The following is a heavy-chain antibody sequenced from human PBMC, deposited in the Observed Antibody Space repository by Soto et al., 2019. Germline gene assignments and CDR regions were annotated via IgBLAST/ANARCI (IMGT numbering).Heavy chain of an antibody. D-gene: IGHD3-22*01. V-gene: IGHV3-23*01. Sequence: GGSLRLSCAASGFTFSIYSMNWVRQAPGKGREWVSGISGSSGRTYYLDSVKGRFTISRDNSKDTLFLQINSLRPEDTAIYYCAKSGHRTTYDSAETFNLDSWGQGTLVTVSS. J-gene: IGHJ4*02. CDR3: AKSGHRTTYDSAETFNLDS. CDR1: GFTFSIYS. CDR2: ISGSSGRT.